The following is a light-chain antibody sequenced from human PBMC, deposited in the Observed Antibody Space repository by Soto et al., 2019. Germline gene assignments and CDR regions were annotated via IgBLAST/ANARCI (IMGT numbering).Light chain of an antibody. CDR2: AAY. V-gene: IGKV3-20*01. CDR3: QHYGGPFT. CDR1: QSVSSSY. J-gene: IGKJ3*01. Sequence: EIVLTQSPGTLSLSPGESATLSCRASQSVSSSYLAWYQQKPGQAPRLLFSAAYSRASGIPGRFSGSRSGTDFTLTIRRLEPEDFAVYYCQHYGGPFTFCPGTKVDIK.